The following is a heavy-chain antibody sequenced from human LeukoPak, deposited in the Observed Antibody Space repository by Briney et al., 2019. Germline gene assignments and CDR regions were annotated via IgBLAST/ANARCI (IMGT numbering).Heavy chain of an antibody. V-gene: IGHV3-23*01. CDR2: ITGSGDTT. J-gene: IGHJ4*02. D-gene: IGHD3-9*01. CDR3: VKWGDYDILTGYYVPDF. CDR1: GFIFRNYA. Sequence: PGGSLRLSCAASGFIFRNYAISWVRQAPGKGLEWVSAITGSGDTTYYADSVKGRFTISRDNSKNALYVEMNTLRAEDTAVYYCVKWGDYDILTGYYVPDFWGQGTLVTVSS.